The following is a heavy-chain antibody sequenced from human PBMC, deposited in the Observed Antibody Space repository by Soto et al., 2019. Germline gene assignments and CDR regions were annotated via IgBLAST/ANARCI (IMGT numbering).Heavy chain of an antibody. CDR2: INAGNGNT. Sequence: QVQLVQSGAEEKKPGASVKVSCKASGYTFTSYAMHWVRQAPGQRLEWMGWINAGNGNTKYSQKFQGRVTIPRETSASTAYMELSSLRFEDTAVYYCARAWVVVTAPDYWGQGPLVTVAS. CDR1: GYTFTSYA. D-gene: IGHD2-21*02. CDR3: ARAWVVVTAPDY. V-gene: IGHV1-3*05. J-gene: IGHJ4*02.